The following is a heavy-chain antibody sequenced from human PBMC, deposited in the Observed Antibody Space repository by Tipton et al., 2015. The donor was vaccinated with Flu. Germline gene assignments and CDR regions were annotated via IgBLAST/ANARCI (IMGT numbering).Heavy chain of an antibody. Sequence: QLVQSGAEVKKPGASVKVSCKASGYTFTGYYMHWVRQAPGQGLEWIGWINPNSGGTNYAQKFQGRVTMTRDTSISTAYMELSRLRSDDTAVYYCARSRPAAIGNRGEGYYYYGMDVWGQGTTVTVSS. CDR1: GYTFTGYY. J-gene: IGHJ6*02. CDR2: INPNSGGT. V-gene: IGHV1-2*02. D-gene: IGHD2-2*02. CDR3: ARSRPAAIGNRGEGYYYYGMDV.